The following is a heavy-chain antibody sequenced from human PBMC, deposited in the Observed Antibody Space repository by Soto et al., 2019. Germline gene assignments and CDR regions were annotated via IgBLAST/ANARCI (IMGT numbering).Heavy chain of an antibody. CDR2: MNPNSGNT. D-gene: IGHD3-3*01. CDR1: GYTFTSYD. CDR3: ARGSIATGVGVDF. Sequence: QVQLVQSGAEVKKPGASVKVSCKASGYTFTSYDINWVRQATGQGLEWMGWMNPNSGNTGYAQKFQGRGTMTRNTSISTAYLERSSRRSEDTAVYYCARGSIATGVGVDFWGQGTRVTVSS. V-gene: IGHV1-8*01. J-gene: IGHJ4*02.